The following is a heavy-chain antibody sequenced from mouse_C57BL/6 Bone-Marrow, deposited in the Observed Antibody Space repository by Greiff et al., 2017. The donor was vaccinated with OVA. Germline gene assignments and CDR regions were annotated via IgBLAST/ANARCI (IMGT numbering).Heavy chain of an antibody. CDR1: GYTFTSYW. J-gene: IGHJ3*01. V-gene: IGHV1-64*01. D-gene: IGHD2-3*01. CDR2: IHPNSGST. Sequence: VQLQQPGAELVKPGASVKLSCKASGYTFTSYWMHWVKQRPGQGLEWIGMIHPNSGSTNYNEKFKSKATLTVDKSSSTAYMQLSSLTSEDSAVYYCASSPIYDGYYWFAYWGQGTLVTVSA. CDR3: ASSPIYDGYYWFAY.